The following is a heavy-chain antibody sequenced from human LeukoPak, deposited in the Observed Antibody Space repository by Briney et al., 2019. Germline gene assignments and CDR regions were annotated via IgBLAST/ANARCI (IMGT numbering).Heavy chain of an antibody. CDR3: ARRDFFDV. J-gene: IGHJ3*01. CDR2: IKSDGSST. D-gene: IGHD2-21*01. V-gene: IGHV3-74*01. CDR1: GFTASNYW. Sequence: GGSLRLSCEASGFTASNYWMHWVRQAPGRGLVWVSRIKSDGSSTSYADSVKGRFTISRDNVKNTLYLQMNSLTADDTAVYYCARRDFFDVWGQGTMVTVSS.